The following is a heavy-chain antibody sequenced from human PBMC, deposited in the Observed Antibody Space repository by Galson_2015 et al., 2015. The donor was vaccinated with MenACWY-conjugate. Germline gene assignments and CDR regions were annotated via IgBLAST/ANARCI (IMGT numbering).Heavy chain of an antibody. CDR1: GFTFSDYY. Sequence: SLRLSCAASGFTFSDYYMDWVRQAPGKGLEWVGRIRNKLYSYTTEYAASLKGRLTFSRDDSKNSSHLQMNALKTEDTAVYFCARGGRRDNSGYTYAFAYWGQGTLVTVSS. CDR2: IRNKLYSYTT. J-gene: IGHJ4*02. D-gene: IGHD5-18*01. CDR3: ARGGRRDNSGYTYAFAY. V-gene: IGHV3-72*01.